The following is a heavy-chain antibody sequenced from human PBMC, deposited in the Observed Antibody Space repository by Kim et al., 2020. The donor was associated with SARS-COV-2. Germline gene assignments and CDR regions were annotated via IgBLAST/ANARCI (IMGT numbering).Heavy chain of an antibody. J-gene: IGHJ4*02. V-gene: IGHV1-69*01. Sequence: GRVTITADESTSTAYMELSSLRSEDTAVYYCARDIPHYYGSGSYYRRFDYWGQGTLVTVSS. CDR3: ARDIPHYYGSGSYYRRFDY. D-gene: IGHD3-10*01.